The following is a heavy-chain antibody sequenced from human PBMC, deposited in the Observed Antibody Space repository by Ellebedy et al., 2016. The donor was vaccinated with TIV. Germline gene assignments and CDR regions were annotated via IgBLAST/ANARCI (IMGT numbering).Heavy chain of an antibody. Sequence: PGGSLRLSCAASGFTFSLNWMYWVRQAPGKGLEWVANIKEDGSEEYYVDSVKGRFTISRDNAKNSLYLQMNSLRAEDTAVYYCARSRDGYNFIGDYWGQGTLVTVSS. V-gene: IGHV3-7*01. CDR3: ARSRDGYNFIGDY. D-gene: IGHD5-24*01. CDR2: IKEDGSEE. CDR1: GFTFSLNW. J-gene: IGHJ4*02.